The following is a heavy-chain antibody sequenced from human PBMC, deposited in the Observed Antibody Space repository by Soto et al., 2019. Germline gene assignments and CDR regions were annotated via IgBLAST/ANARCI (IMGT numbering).Heavy chain of an antibody. D-gene: IGHD4-4*01. Sequence: PSETLSLTCTVSGASLNDYYWNWIRQPPGGGLEWLGFISYSGTTNYNPSLRSRVAISIDPSKNQVSLKLTSVTAADTAVYYCARDSGDSNELYYYYYYGMDVWGQGTTVTVSS. CDR1: GASLNDYY. CDR3: ARDSGDSNELYYYYYYGMDV. J-gene: IGHJ6*02. CDR2: ISYSGTT. V-gene: IGHV4-59*01.